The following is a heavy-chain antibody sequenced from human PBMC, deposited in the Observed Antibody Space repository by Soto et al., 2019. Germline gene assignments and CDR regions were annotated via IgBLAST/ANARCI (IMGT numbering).Heavy chain of an antibody. V-gene: IGHV1-3*01. J-gene: IGHJ4*02. D-gene: IGHD3-22*01. CDR2: INAGNGNT. CDR3: AREYDSSGYYPSFYH. CDR1: GDTFTSYA. Sequence: ASVKLSCKASGDTFTSYAMHWVRQAPGQRLEWMGWINAGNGNTKYSQKFQGRVTITRDTSASTAYMELSSLRSEDTAVYYCAREYDSSGYYPSFYHWGQGTLVTVSS.